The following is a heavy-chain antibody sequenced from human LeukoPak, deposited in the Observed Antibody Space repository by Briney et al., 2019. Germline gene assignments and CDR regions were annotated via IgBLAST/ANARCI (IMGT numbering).Heavy chain of an antibody. D-gene: IGHD2-15*01. CDR2: ISSSSSTI. CDR1: GFTFSSYS. CDR3: ARAGYCSGGSCVLNWFDP. Sequence: PGGSLRLSCAASGFTFSSYSMNWVRQAPGKGLEWVSYISSSSSTIYYADSVKGRFTISRDNAKNSLYLQINSLRAEDTAVYYCARAGYCSGGSCVLNWFDPWDQGSLVTVSS. J-gene: IGHJ5*02. V-gene: IGHV3-48*01.